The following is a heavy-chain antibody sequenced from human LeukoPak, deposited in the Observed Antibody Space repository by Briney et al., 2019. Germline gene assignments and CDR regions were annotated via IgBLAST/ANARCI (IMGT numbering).Heavy chain of an antibody. CDR1: AGSISSSSYY. Sequence: PSETLSLTCTVSAGSISSSSYYWGWIRQPPEKGLEWIGTIYFRGSTYYNPSLKSRVTISVDTSKNQFSLKLSSVTAADTAVYYCARHTYGYVWGSYRKAHFDYWGRGTLVTVSS. V-gene: IGHV4-39*01. D-gene: IGHD3-16*02. CDR2: IYFRGST. CDR3: ARHTYGYVWGSYRKAHFDY. J-gene: IGHJ4*02.